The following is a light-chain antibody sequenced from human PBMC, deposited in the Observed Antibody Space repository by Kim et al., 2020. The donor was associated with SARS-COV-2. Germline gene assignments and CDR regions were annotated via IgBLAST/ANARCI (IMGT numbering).Light chain of an antibody. CDR1: SSDVGAHDY. CDR2: DVT. CDR3: CSYTTSATWV. J-gene: IGLJ3*02. Sequence: GQSITIACTGTSSDVGAHDYVAWYQQQPNKAPQLMIYDVTKRPSGVSTRFSGSKSGNTASLTISGLQAEDEADYYCCSYTTSATWVFGGGTQLTVL. V-gene: IGLV2-14*03.